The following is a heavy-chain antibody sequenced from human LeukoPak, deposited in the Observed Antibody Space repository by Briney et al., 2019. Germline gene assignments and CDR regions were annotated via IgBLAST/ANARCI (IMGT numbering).Heavy chain of an antibody. J-gene: IGHJ4*02. CDR2: ITISGSTI. Sequence: GGSLRLSCAASGFTFTSYEMNWVRQAPGKGLEWVSYITISGSTIYYADSVKGRFTISRDNAKNSLCLQMNSLRAEDTAVYYCARTTSFDYWGQGTLVTVSS. V-gene: IGHV3-48*03. CDR1: GFTFTSYE. D-gene: IGHD1-1*01. CDR3: ARTTSFDY.